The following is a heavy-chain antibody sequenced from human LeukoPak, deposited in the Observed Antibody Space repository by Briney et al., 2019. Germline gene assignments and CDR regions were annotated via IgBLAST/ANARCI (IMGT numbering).Heavy chain of an antibody. V-gene: IGHV3-9*03. Sequence: GGSLRLSCAASGFTFDDYVMNWVRQAPGKGLEWVSGISWNSGTIGYADSVKGRFTISRDNAKDSLYLQMNSLRAEDMALYYCVKGAAYHLGDAFDIWGQGTMVTVSS. CDR2: ISWNSGTI. CDR1: GFTFDDYV. CDR3: VKGAAYHLGDAFDI. J-gene: IGHJ3*02. D-gene: IGHD2-15*01.